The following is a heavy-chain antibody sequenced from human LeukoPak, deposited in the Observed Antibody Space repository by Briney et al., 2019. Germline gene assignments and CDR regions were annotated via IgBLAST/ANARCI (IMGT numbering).Heavy chain of an antibody. V-gene: IGHV1-69*13. D-gene: IGHD1-7*01. Sequence: SVKVSCKASGGTFSSYAISWVRQAPGQGLEWMGGIIPIFGTANCAQKFQGRVTITADESTSTAYMELSSLRSEDTAVYYCAREPRGRITGTTGPYYYYMDVWGKGTTVTVSS. CDR3: AREPRGRITGTTGPYYYYMDV. CDR2: IIPIFGTA. CDR1: GGTFSSYA. J-gene: IGHJ6*03.